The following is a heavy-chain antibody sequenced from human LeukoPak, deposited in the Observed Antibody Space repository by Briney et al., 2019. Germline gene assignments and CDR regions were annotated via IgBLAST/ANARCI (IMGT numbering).Heavy chain of an antibody. V-gene: IGHV3-30*03. J-gene: IGHJ6*02. D-gene: IGHD3-10*01. CDR2: ISYDGSNK. CDR1: GFTFSSYG. CDR3: AQGGSEIYYFYHGMDV. Sequence: QPGRSLRLSCAASGFTFSSYGMHWVRQAPGKGLEWVAVISYDGSNKYYADSVKGRFTISRDNSKNTLYLQMNSLRSDDTAVYYCAQGGSEIYYFYHGMDVWGRGTTVTVSS.